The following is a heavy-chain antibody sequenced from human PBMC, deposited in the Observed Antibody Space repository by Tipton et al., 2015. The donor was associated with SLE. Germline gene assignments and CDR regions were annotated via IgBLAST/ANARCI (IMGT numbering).Heavy chain of an antibody. CDR2: INSDGRST. J-gene: IGHJ6*02. Sequence: SLRLSCAASGFSFSSYAMNWVRQAPGKGLEWVSRINSDGRSTSYADSVKGRFIISRDNAKNTLNLQMNSLSAEDTAVYYCAASTTLLYSNGWYGEPPRLYGMDVWGQGTLVTVS. CDR1: GFSFSSYA. D-gene: IGHD6-19*01. V-gene: IGHV3-74*01. CDR3: AASTTLLYSNGWYGEPPRLYGMDV.